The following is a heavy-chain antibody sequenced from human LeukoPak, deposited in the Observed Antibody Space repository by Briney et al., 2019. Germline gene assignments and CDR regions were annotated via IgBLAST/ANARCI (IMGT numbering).Heavy chain of an antibody. CDR2: INPNSGGT. CDR3: ARDDANWFDP. V-gene: IGHV1-2*02. D-gene: IGHD2-8*01. CDR1: GYTFTGYY. J-gene: IGHJ5*02. Sequence: ASVKVSCKASGYTFTGYYIHWVRQAPGQGLEWMGWINPNSGGTDYAQKFQGRVTMTRDTSISTAYMELSRLRSDDTAMYYCARDDANWFDPWGQRTLVTVSS.